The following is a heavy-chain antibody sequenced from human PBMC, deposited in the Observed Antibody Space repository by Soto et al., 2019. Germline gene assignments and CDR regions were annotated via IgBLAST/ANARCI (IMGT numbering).Heavy chain of an antibody. Sequence: ASVKVSCKASGYAFTDYYMHWVRQAPGQGLEWMGWINPNSGGTNYAQKFQGWVTMTRDTSISTAYMELSRLTSDDTAVYYCARAIGYCSGGSCPHTYYYMDVWGQGTTVTVSS. CDR1: GYAFTDYY. D-gene: IGHD2-15*01. J-gene: IGHJ6*02. CDR3: ARAIGYCSGGSCPHTYYYMDV. V-gene: IGHV1-2*04. CDR2: INPNSGGT.